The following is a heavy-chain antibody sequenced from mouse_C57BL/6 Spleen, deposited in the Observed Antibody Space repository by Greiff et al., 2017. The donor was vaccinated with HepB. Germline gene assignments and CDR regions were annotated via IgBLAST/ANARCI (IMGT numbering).Heavy chain of an antibody. Sequence: EVMLVESGGGLVQPKGSLKLSCAASGFSFNTYAMNWVRQAPGKGLEWVARIRSKSNNYATYYADSVKDRFTISRDDSESMLYLQMNNLKTEDTAMYCCGRPNGDDWYFDVWGTGTTVTVSS. D-gene: IGHD4-1*01. CDR3: GRPNGDDWYFDV. CDR1: GFSFNTYA. V-gene: IGHV10-1*01. CDR2: IRSKSNNYAT. J-gene: IGHJ1*03.